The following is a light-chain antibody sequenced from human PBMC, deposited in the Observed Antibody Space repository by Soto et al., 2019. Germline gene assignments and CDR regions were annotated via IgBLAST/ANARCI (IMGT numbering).Light chain of an antibody. V-gene: IGLV2-23*01. J-gene: IGLJ2*01. Sequence: QSALTQPASVSGSPGQSITISCTGTSSDVGSYNLVSWYQQHPGKAPKLMIYEGSKRPSGVSNRFSGSKSGNTASLTISGLQAEDEADYYCCSTAGNYTLVFGGGTKVTVL. CDR1: SSDVGSYNL. CDR3: CSTAGNYTLV. CDR2: EGS.